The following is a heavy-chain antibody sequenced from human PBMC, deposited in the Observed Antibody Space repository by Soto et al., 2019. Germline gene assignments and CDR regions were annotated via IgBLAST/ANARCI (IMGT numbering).Heavy chain of an antibody. CDR1: GASISRSGYY. D-gene: IGHD3-10*01. V-gene: IGHV4-31*03. Sequence: QVQLQESGPGLVKPSQTLSLTCSVSGASISRSGYYWSWIRQHPGTGLEWIGYIYSSGSTYYNPSLKIRITISVDRSKKQFSLKLSSVTAADTAVYYCARLYYYGSGRDNWFDPWGQGTLVTVSS. CDR3: ARLYYYGSGRDNWFDP. J-gene: IGHJ5*02. CDR2: IYSSGST.